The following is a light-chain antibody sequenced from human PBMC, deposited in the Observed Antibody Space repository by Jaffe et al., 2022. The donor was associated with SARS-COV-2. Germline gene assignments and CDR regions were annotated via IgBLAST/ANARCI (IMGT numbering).Light chain of an antibody. J-gene: IGKJ4*01. CDR2: GAS. V-gene: IGKV3-20*01. CDR3: QQYDRSPLT. CDR1: QSVGSNY. Sequence: EIVLTQSPGTLSLSPGEGATLSCRASQSVGSNYLAWYQQKPGQAPRLLIYGASSRATGVPDRFTGSGSETDFSLTISRLEPEDYAVYYCQQYDRSPLTFGGGTKVDIK.